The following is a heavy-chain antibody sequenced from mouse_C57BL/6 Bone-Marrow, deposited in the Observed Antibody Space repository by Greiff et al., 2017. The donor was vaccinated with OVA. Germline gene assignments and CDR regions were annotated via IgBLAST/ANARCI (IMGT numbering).Heavy chain of an antibody. V-gene: IGHV1-64*01. J-gene: IGHJ1*03. CDR2: IHPNSGST. Sequence: QVQLQQPGAELVKPGASVKLSCKASGYTFTSYWMHWVKQRPGQGLEWIGMIHPNSGSTNYNEKFKSKATLTVDKSSSTAYMQLSSLTSADSAVYYCASPYYYGSLWYFDVWGTGTTVTVSS. D-gene: IGHD1-1*01. CDR1: GYTFTSYW. CDR3: ASPYYYGSLWYFDV.